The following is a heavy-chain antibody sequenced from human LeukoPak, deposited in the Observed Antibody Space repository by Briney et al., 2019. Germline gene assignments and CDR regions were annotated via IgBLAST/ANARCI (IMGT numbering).Heavy chain of an antibody. J-gene: IGHJ4*02. CDR1: GYTFTGYY. V-gene: IGHV1-69*02. CDR2: IIPILGIA. Sequence: SVKVSCKASGYTFTGYYMHWVRQAPGQGLEWMGRIIPILGIANYAQKFQGRVTITADKSTSTAYMELSSLRSEDTAVYYCXXHGGYSYGYDLGYWGQGTLVTVSS. CDR3: XXHGGYSYGYDLGY. D-gene: IGHD5-18*01.